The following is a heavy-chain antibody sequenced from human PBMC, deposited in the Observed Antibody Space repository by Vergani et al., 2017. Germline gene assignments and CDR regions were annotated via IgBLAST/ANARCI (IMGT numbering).Heavy chain of an antibody. D-gene: IGHD3-10*01. J-gene: IGHJ5*02. CDR2: IRSKANSYAT. CDR3: TSLLWFGESP. V-gene: IGHV3-73*01. Sequence: VQLVESGGGVVQPGRSLRLSCAASGFTFSSYGMHWVRQAPGKGLEWVGRIRSKANSYATAYAASVKGRFTISRDDSKNTAYLQMNSLKTEDTAVYYCTSLLWFGESPWGQGTLVTVSS. CDR1: GFTFSSYG.